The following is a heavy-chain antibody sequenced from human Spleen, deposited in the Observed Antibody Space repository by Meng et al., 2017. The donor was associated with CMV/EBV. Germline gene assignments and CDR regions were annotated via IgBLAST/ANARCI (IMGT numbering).Heavy chain of an antibody. CDR2: INHSGST. V-gene: IGHV4-34*01. CDR1: DGSCSGYY. CDR3: ARGTYYGSGSHH. J-gene: IGHJ4*02. Sequence: LTCSASDGSCSGYYWSWIRQSPGKGLEWIGEINHSGSTNYNPSLRGRVTISGDTSKSQFFLKLTSTSAADTAVYYCARGTYYGSGSHHWGQGTLVTVSS. D-gene: IGHD3-10*01.